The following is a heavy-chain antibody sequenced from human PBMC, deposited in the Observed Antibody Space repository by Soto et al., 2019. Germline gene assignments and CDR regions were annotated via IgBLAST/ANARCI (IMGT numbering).Heavy chain of an antibody. V-gene: IGHV4-34*01. Sequence: PSETLSLTCAVYGGSFSGYYWSWIRQPPGKGLEWIGEINHSGSTNYNPSLKSRVTISVDTSKNQFSLKLSSVTAADTAVYYCARGQNCSGGSCYSDYYYYYMDVWGKGTTVTVSS. CDR1: GGSFSGYY. D-gene: IGHD2-15*01. J-gene: IGHJ6*03. CDR2: INHSGST. CDR3: ARGQNCSGGSCYSDYYYYYMDV.